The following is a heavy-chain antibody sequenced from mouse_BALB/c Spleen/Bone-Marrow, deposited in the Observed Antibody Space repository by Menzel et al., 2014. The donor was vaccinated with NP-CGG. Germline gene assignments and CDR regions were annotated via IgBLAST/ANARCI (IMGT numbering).Heavy chain of an antibody. CDR1: GFNIKDTY. D-gene: IGHD1-1*01. CDR2: IDPVNGNT. V-gene: IGHV14-3*02. J-gene: IGHJ2*01. Sequence: VQLKESGAELVKPGASVKLSCTASGFNIKDTYMHWVKQRPEQGLDWIGRIDPVNGNTKYDPKFQGKATITADTSSNTAYLQLSSLTSEDTAVYYCVSYYYGNYFDSWGQGTTLTVSS. CDR3: VSYYYGNYFDS.